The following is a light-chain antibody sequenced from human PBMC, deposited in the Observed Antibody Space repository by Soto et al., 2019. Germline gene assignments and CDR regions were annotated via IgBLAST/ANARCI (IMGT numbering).Light chain of an antibody. CDR3: SSYTRSSFYV. V-gene: IGLV2-14*01. CDR2: DVS. Sequence: QSALTQPASVSGSPGQSITISCTGTSSDVGGYNYVSWYQQHPGKAPKLMIYDVSNRPSGVSNRFSGSKSGNTASLTISGLQDEDEADYCCSSYTRSSFYVFGTGTKVTVL. CDR1: SSDVGGYNY. J-gene: IGLJ1*01.